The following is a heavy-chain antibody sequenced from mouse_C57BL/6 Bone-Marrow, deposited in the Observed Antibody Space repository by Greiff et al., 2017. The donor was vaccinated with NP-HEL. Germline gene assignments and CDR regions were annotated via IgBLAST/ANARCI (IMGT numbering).Heavy chain of an antibody. J-gene: IGHJ3*01. Sequence: VQLQQPGAELVMPGASVKLSCKASGYTFTSYWMHWVKQRPGQGLEWIGEIDPSDSYTNYNQKFKGTSPLPVDKATSTAYMQLSSLTSEDSAVYYCARGDYWGQGTLVTVSA. CDR1: GYTFTSYW. CDR2: IDPSDSYT. V-gene: IGHV1-69*01. D-gene: IGHD3-3*01. CDR3: ARGDY.